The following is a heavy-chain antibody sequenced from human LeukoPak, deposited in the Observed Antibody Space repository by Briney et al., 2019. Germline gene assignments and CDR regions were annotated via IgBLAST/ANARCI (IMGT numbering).Heavy chain of an antibody. CDR1: GFIFSNYG. CDR2: ISASGSAT. CDR3: AKDLWAAAGTPSGDY. D-gene: IGHD6-13*01. V-gene: IGHV3-23*01. Sequence: GGSLRLSCAASGFIFSNYGMNWVRQAPGKGLEWVAAISASGSATSYADSVRGRFTISRDNSKSTTYLQMNSLRAEDTAVYYCAKDLWAAAGTPSGDYWGQGTLVTVSS. J-gene: IGHJ4*02.